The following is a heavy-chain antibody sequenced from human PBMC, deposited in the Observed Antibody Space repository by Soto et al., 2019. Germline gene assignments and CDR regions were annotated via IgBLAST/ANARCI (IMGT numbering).Heavy chain of an antibody. Sequence: QVQLVQSGAEVKKPGSSVKASYRASGGTFSSYAFTWVRQAPGQGLEWMGGVIPIFGEANYAQKFQGRLTITADESTTTAYMELISVRSDDTAVYYCVTEGGSSSWYARRFECWGQGALVTVSS. CDR1: GGTFSSYA. J-gene: IGHJ4*02. D-gene: IGHD6-13*01. CDR3: VTEGGSSSWYARRFEC. V-gene: IGHV1-69*01. CDR2: VIPIFGEA.